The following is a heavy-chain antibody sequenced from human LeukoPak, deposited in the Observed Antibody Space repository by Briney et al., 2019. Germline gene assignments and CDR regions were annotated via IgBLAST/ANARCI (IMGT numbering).Heavy chain of an antibody. CDR2: IYYSGST. CDR3: ARRLRLGELSLPYFDY. J-gene: IGHJ4*02. CDR1: GGSISSSSYY. Sequence: TASETLSLTCTVSGGSISSSSYYWGWIRQPPGKGLEWIGSIYYSGSTYYNPSLKSRVTISVDTSKNQFSLKLSSVTAADTAVYYCARRLRLGELSLPYFDYWGQGTLVTVSS. D-gene: IGHD3-16*02. V-gene: IGHV4-39*07.